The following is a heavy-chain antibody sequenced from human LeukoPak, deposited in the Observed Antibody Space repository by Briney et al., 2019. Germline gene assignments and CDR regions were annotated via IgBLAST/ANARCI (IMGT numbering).Heavy chain of an antibody. CDR1: GASVISYY. J-gene: IGHJ4*02. V-gene: IGHV4-59*02. CDR3: ARGHLTPTLFDY. Sequence: SETLSLTCTVSGASVISYYWSWIRQPPGKELEWIGYIYFSGSTNYTPSLKSRVTISVDTSKNQFSLKLSSVTAADTAVYYCARGHLTPTLFDYWGQGTLVTVSS. CDR2: IYFSGST.